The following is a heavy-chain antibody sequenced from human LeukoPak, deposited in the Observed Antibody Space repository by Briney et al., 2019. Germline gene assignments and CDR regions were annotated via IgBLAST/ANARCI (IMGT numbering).Heavy chain of an antibody. Sequence: SQTLSLTCTVSGASISSSGFYWSWIRQLPGKGLEWIGYMYHSGSTNYNPPLKSRLNISLDTSKNHFSLKLSSVSAADTAVYYCVGSTVSNPYHFDYWGQGTLITVSS. CDR1: GASISSSGFY. CDR3: VGSTVSNPYHFDY. V-gene: IGHV4-31*03. J-gene: IGHJ4*02. CDR2: MYHSGST. D-gene: IGHD5/OR15-5a*01.